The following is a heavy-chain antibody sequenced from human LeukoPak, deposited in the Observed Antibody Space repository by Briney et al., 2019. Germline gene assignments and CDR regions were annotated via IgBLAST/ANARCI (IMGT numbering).Heavy chain of an antibody. V-gene: IGHV4-59*01. J-gene: IGHJ5*02. D-gene: IGHD3-22*01. CDR1: GGSISSYY. Sequence: KPSETLSLTCTVSGGSISSYYWSWIRQPPGKGLEWIGYIYYSGSTNYNPSLKSRVTISVDTSKNQFSLKLSSVTAAVTAVYYCARVDSWFDPWGQGTLVTVSS. CDR2: IYYSGST. CDR3: ARVDSWFDP.